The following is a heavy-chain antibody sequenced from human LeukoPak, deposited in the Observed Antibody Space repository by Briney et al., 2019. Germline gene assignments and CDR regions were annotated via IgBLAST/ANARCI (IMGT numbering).Heavy chain of an antibody. CDR2: IIPILGIA. CDR3: ARDGLLSHYSPIDY. V-gene: IGHV1-69*04. CDR1: GGTFSSYA. J-gene: IGHJ4*02. D-gene: IGHD1-26*01. Sequence: ASVKVSCKASGGTFSSYAISWVRQAPGQGLEWMGRIIPILGIANYAQKFQGRVTITADKSTSTAYMELSSLRSEGTAVYYCARDGLLSHYSPIDYWGQGTLVTVSS.